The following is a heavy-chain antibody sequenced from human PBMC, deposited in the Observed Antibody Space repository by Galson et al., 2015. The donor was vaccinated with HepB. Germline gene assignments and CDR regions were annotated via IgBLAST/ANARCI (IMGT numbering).Heavy chain of an antibody. CDR2: IYYSGST. Sequence: SETLSLTCTVSGGSISSYYWSWIRQPPGKGLEWIAYIYYSGSTNYNPSLKSRVTISVDTSKNQVSLKLSSATAADTAVYYCARDAPKGGSDYFDYWGQGTLVTVSS. CDR1: GGSISSYY. CDR3: ARDAPKGGSDYFDY. V-gene: IGHV4-59*01. J-gene: IGHJ4*02. D-gene: IGHD1-1*01.